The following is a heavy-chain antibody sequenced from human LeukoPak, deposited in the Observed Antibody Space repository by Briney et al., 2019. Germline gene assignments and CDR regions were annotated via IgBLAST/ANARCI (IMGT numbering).Heavy chain of an antibody. CDR1: GFTLSNYA. J-gene: IGHJ4*02. CDR3: AKDWDCGGDCYSVTWSWGY. Sequence: PGGSLRLSCAASGFTLSNYAMSWVRQAPGKGLEWVSGISGSYGSTYYADSVKGRFTISRDNSKNTLYLQMNSLRAEDTAVYYCAKDWDCGGDCYSVTWSWGYWGQGTLVTVSS. CDR2: ISGSYGST. D-gene: IGHD2-21*02. V-gene: IGHV3-23*01.